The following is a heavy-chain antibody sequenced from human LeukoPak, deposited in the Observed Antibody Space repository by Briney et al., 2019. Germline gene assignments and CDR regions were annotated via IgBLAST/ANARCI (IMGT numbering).Heavy chain of an antibody. Sequence: ASVKVSCKASGYTFTGYYMHWVRQAPGQGLEWMGWINPNSGGTNYAQKFQGRVTMTRDTSISTAYMELSRLRSDDTAVYYCARGGGMATVTKSWFDPWGQGTLVTVSS. J-gene: IGHJ5*02. CDR2: INPNSGGT. CDR1: GYTFTGYY. D-gene: IGHD4-17*01. CDR3: ARGGGMATVTKSWFDP. V-gene: IGHV1-2*02.